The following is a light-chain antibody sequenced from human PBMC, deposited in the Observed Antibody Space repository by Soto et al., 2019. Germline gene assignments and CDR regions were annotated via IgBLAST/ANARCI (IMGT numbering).Light chain of an antibody. J-gene: IGKJ2*01. V-gene: IGKV4-1*01. Sequence: DIVMTQSPDSPAVSLGERATINCKSSQSVLYSSNNKNYLAWYQQKPGQPPKLLIYWASTRESGVPDRFSGSGSGTDFTLTISSLQAEDVAVYYCQQYYSNMYTFGQGTKLEIK. CDR2: WAS. CDR3: QQYYSNMYT. CDR1: QSVLYSSNNKNY.